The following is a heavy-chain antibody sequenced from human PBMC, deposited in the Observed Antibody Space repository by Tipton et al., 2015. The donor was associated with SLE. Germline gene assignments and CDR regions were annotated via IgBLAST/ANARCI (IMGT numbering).Heavy chain of an antibody. Sequence: TLSLTCTVSGGSITRNSYNWGWIRQPPGKGLEWMGSIFYDGTTNYNPSLESRVIISVDTSKNQFSLKLTSVTAADTAFYYCARGASSPGAAGFWGQGTLVTVSS. D-gene: IGHD2-8*02. CDR3: ARGASSPGAAGF. J-gene: IGHJ4*02. CDR2: IFYDGTT. CDR1: GGSITRNSYN. V-gene: IGHV4-39*07.